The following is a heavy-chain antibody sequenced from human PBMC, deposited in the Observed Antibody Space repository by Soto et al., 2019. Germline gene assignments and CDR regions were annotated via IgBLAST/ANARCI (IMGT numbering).Heavy chain of an antibody. CDR1: GFTFSNYW. J-gene: IGHJ4*02. CDR2: INTDGSTT. CDR3: ASDLTTLGTPGDDFDY. Sequence: EVQLVESGGGLVQPGGSLRLSCAASGFTFSNYWMHWVRQAPGKGLVWISRINTDGSTTTYADSVKGRFTISRDNAKNTPFLQMNSLRAEDTAVYYCASDLTTLGTPGDDFDYWGQGTLVTVSS. D-gene: IGHD4-4*01. V-gene: IGHV3-74*03.